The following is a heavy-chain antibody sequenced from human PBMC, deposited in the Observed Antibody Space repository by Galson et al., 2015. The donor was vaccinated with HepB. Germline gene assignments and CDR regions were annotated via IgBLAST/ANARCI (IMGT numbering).Heavy chain of an antibody. CDR2: IYWDDDK. CDR1: GFSLSTSGVG. J-gene: IGHJ4*02. D-gene: IGHD3-9*01. Sequence: PALVKPTQTLTLTCTFSGFSLSTSGVGVGWIRQLPGKALEWLALIYWDDDKRYSPSLKSRLTITKDTSKNQVVLTMTNMDPVDTATYYCAHFQFDWLSWRWLFFDYWGQGTLVTVSS. V-gene: IGHV2-5*02. CDR3: AHFQFDWLSWRWLFFDY.